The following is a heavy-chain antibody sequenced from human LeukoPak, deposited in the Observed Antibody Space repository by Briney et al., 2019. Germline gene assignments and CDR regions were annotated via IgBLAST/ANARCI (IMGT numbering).Heavy chain of an antibody. CDR1: GFIFIGYG. D-gene: IGHD4-11*01. V-gene: IGHV3-30*18. J-gene: IGHJ4*02. CDR2: ISYDGSNK. Sequence: GGSPRLSCAASGFIFIGYGMHWVRQAPGKGLEWVAVISYDGSNKYYADSVKGRFTISRDNSENTLYLQMDSLRAEDTAVYYCAKDRLKTSRNYFDCWGQGTLVTVSS. CDR3: AKDRLKTSRNYFDC.